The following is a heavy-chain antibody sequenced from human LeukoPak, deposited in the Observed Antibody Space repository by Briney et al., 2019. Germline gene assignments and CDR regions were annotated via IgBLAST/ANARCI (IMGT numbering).Heavy chain of an antibody. J-gene: IGHJ4*02. Sequence: GGSLRLSCAASGFTFSSYDVNWVRQAPGKGLEWVSSISSSSSYIYYADSVKGRFTISRDNAKNSLYLQMNSLRAEDTAVYYCARDLLGYYDSSGSSDYWGQGTLVTVSS. CDR2: ISSSSSYI. D-gene: IGHD3-22*01. CDR1: GFTFSSYD. V-gene: IGHV3-21*01. CDR3: ARDLLGYYDSSGSSDY.